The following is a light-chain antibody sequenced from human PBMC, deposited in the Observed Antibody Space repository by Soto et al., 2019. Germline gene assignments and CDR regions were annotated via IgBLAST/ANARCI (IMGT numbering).Light chain of an antibody. CDR1: SSDVGGYNY. CDR2: EVT. Sequence: QSALTQPASVSGSPGQSITISCTGTSSDVGGYNYVSWYQQHPGKAPKLMIYEVTNRPSGVSNRFSGSKSGNTASLTISGLQAEDEAHYYCTSYSSSTPPVFGGGTQLTVL. CDR3: TSYSSSTPPV. J-gene: IGLJ2*01. V-gene: IGLV2-14*01.